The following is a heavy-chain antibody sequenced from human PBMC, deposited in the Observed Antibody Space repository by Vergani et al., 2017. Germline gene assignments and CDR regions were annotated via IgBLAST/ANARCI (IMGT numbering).Heavy chain of an antibody. CDR1: GFTFSSYS. J-gene: IGHJ4*02. Sequence: QLVESGGGLVQPGGSLRLSCAASGFTFSSYSMSWVRQAPGKGLEWVAFIRYDGSNKYYADSVKGRFTISRDNSKNTLYLQMNSLRAEDTAVYYCAKGGYCSSTSCYAEYYFDYWGQGTLVTVSS. V-gene: IGHV3-30*02. CDR2: IRYDGSNK. D-gene: IGHD2-2*01. CDR3: AKGGYCSSTSCYAEYYFDY.